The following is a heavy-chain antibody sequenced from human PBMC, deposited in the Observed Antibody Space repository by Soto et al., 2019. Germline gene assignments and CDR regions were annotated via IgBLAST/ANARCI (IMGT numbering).Heavy chain of an antibody. V-gene: IGHV5-10-1*01. Sequence: PGESLRISCKGSGYSFTSYWISWVRQMPGTGLEWMGRIDPSDSYTNYSPSFQGHVTISADKSISTAYLQWSSLKASDTAMYYCARLSLYCSSTSCYLTKYGMDVWGQGTTVTVSS. D-gene: IGHD2-2*01. CDR2: IDPSDSYT. CDR1: GYSFTSYW. CDR3: ARLSLYCSSTSCYLTKYGMDV. J-gene: IGHJ6*02.